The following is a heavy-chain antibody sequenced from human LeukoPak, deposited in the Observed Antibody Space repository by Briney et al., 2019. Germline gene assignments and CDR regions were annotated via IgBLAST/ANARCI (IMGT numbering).Heavy chain of an antibody. V-gene: IGHV3-74*01. J-gene: IGHJ6*03. Sequence: GGSLRLSCAASGFTFSSYWMHWVRQAPGKGLVWVSRINSDGSSTSYVDSVKGRFTISRDNAKNTLYLQMNSLRAEDTAVYYCARGDCSSTSCYGGYYYYYYMDVWGKGITVTVSS. CDR2: INSDGSST. D-gene: IGHD2-2*01. CDR1: GFTFSSYW. CDR3: ARGDCSSTSCYGGYYYYYYMDV.